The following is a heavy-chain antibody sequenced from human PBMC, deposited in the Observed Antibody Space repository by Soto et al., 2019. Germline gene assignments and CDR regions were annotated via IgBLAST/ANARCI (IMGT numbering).Heavy chain of an antibody. CDR3: AGVNSGSYYPRVWYYFDY. V-gene: IGHV1-69*01. CDR1: GGTFSSYA. J-gene: IGHJ4*02. CDR2: IIPIFGTA. D-gene: IGHD1-26*01. Sequence: QVQLVQSGAEVKKPGSSVKVSCKASGGTFSSYAISWVRQAPGQGLEWMGGIIPIFGTANYAQKFQGRVTITADESTSTAYMELSSLRSEDTAVYYCAGVNSGSYYPRVWYYFDYWGQGTLVTVSS.